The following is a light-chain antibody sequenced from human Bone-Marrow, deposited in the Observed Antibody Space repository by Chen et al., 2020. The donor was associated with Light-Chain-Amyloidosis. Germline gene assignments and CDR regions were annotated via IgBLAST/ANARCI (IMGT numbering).Light chain of an antibody. V-gene: IGLV1-51*01. Sequence: QSVLTQPPSVSAAPGQKVIISCSGSTSNIGENFVSWYQQLPGSAPKLLIYENDQRSSGSPKRFSGCKSGTSATLGITGLQTGGEADYYCGSWDDSRTAGVFGGGTRVTVL. CDR2: END. J-gene: IGLJ2*01. CDR3: GSWDDSRTAGV. CDR1: TSNIGENF.